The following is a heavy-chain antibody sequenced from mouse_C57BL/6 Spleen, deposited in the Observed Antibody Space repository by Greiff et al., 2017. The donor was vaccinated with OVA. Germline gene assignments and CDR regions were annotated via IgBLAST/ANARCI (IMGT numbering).Heavy chain of an antibody. V-gene: IGHV1-63*01. CDR2: IYPGGGYT. Sequence: QVQLKQSGAELVRPGTSVKMSCKASGYTFTNYWIGWAKQRPGHGLEWIGDIYPGGGYTNYNEKFKGKATLTADKSSSTAYMQFSSLTSEDSAIYYCAREGDRGAMDYWGQGTSVTVSS. D-gene: IGHD3-3*01. CDR1: GYTFTNYW. CDR3: AREGDRGAMDY. J-gene: IGHJ4*01.